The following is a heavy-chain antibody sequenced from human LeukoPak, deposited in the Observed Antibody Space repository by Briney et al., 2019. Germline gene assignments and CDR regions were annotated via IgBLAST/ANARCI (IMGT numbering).Heavy chain of an antibody. J-gene: IGHJ4*02. V-gene: IGHV3-15*01. Sequence: GGSLRLSCAASGFTFSNARMTWVRQAPGKGLEWVGRIKSKAAGGTTDYAVPVKGRFTISRDDSKNTLYLQMNSLKTEDTAVYYCTTGESLVGTSIHVRWADWGQGVLVIVSS. CDR1: GFTFSNAR. CDR2: IKSKAAGGTT. CDR3: TTGESLVGTSIHVRWAD. D-gene: IGHD1-26*01.